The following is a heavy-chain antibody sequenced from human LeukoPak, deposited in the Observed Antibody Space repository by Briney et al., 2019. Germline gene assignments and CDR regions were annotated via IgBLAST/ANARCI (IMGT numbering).Heavy chain of an antibody. D-gene: IGHD3-10*01. CDR3: ARGSYKFRAFDI. CDR2: IYYSGST. V-gene: IGHV4-61*03. J-gene: IGHJ3*02. Sequence: SETLSLTCTVSGVSVSSSGYYWSWIRQSPGKGLEWIGYIYYSGSTNYNPSLKSRVTISVDTSKNHFSLKLSSVTAADTAVYYCARGSYKFRAFDIWGQGTMVTVSS. CDR1: GVSVSSSGYY.